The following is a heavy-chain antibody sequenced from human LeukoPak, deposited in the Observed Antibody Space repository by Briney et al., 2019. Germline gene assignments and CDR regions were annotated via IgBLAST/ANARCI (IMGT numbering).Heavy chain of an antibody. J-gene: IGHJ6*03. CDR2: IYYSGST. D-gene: IGHD1-14*01. Sequence: IPSETLSLTCTVSGGSISSYYWSWIRQPPGKGLEWIGYIYYSGSTNYNPSLKSRVTISVDTSKNQFSLKLSSVTAADTAVYYCARVAGTGRYYYYYYYMDVWGKGTTVTVSS. CDR1: GGSISSYY. CDR3: ARVAGTGRYYYYYYYMDV. V-gene: IGHV4-59*01.